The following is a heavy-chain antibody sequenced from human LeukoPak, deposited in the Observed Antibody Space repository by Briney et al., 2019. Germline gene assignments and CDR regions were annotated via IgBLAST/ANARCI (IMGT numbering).Heavy chain of an antibody. Sequence: GGSLRLSCAASGYTFSSYAMSWVPQAPGKGLEGVRAISGSDSSTYYADYVKGRFTISRDNSKNKLYLQMISLRAEDTAVYYCAKDSSSSDPFDYWGQGTLVTVSS. V-gene: IGHV3-23*01. CDR3: AKDSSSSDPFDY. CDR2: ISGSDSST. J-gene: IGHJ4*02. D-gene: IGHD6-6*01. CDR1: GYTFSSYA.